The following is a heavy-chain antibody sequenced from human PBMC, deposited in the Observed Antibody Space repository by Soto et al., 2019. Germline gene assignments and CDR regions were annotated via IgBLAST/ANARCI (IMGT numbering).Heavy chain of an antibody. CDR3: ARSGGYCSGASCYLSLDP. V-gene: IGHV4-39*02. Sequence: NPSETLSLTCTVSGGSMRTTSYYWAWIRQPPGKGLEWIASVYYSGSTYYNPSLMSRVTISVDTSKNHFSLKLTSVTAADTAVYYCARSGGYCSGASCYLSLDPCGQGTLVTVYS. CDR1: GGSMRTTSYY. D-gene: IGHD2-2*01. CDR2: VYYSGST. J-gene: IGHJ5*02.